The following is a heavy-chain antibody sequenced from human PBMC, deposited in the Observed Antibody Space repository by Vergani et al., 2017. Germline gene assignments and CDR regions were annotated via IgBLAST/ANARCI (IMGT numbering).Heavy chain of an antibody. D-gene: IGHD5-18*01. J-gene: IGHJ4*02. CDR2: INPNTGRA. CDR3: ASPGYSYGYSPLGY. V-gene: IGHV1-46*03. CDR1: GYTFTSYY. Sequence: QEQLVQSGAEVKKPGASVKVSCKTSGYTFTSYYIHWVRQAPGQGLEWVEWMGTINPNTGRATFAQKFQGRVTMTSDTSTRTVYMDLTSLTSEDTAVYYCASPGYSYGYSPLGYWGQGTLVTVSS.